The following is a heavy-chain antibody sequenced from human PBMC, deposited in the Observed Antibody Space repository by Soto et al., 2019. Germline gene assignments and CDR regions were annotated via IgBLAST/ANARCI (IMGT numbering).Heavy chain of an antibody. CDR1: GGTFSSYA. CDR3: ARGIAVAGDIYYYGMDV. CDR2: IIPIFGTA. V-gene: IGHV1-69*13. Sequence: GASVKVSCKASGGTFSSYAISWVRQAPGQGLEWMGGIIPIFGTANYAQKFQGRVTITADESTSTAYMELSSLRSEDTAVYYCARGIAVAGDIYYYGMDVWGQGTTVTVS. J-gene: IGHJ6*02. D-gene: IGHD6-19*01.